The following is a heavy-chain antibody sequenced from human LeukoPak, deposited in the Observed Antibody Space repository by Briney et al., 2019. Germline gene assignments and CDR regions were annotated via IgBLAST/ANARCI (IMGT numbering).Heavy chain of an antibody. D-gene: IGHD6-6*01. CDR1: GFTFSSYS. J-gene: IGHJ4*02. Sequence: GGSLTLSCAASGFTFSSYSMNWVRQAPGKGLEWVSSISSSSSYIYYADSVKGRFTISRDNAKNSLYLQMNSLRAEDTAVYCCARESYSSSSADYWGQGTLVTVSS. V-gene: IGHV3-21*01. CDR2: ISSSSSYI. CDR3: ARESYSSSSADY.